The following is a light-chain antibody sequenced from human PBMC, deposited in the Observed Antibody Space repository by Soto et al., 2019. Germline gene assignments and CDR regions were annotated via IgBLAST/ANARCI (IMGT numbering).Light chain of an antibody. CDR2: DAS. CDR3: QQSIT. V-gene: IGKV3-11*01. Sequence: EIVLTQSPATLSLSPGERATLSCRASQSVNSYLAWYQQKPGQAPRLLIYDASNRATGIPARFSGSGSGTDFTLTISSLEPEDFAVYYCQQSITFGQGTRLEIK. CDR1: QSVNSY. J-gene: IGKJ5*01.